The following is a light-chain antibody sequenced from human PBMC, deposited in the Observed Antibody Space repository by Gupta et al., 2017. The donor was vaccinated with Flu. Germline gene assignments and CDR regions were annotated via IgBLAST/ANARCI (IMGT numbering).Light chain of an antibody. CDR3: QVWDSSSDHPNVV. V-gene: IGLV3-21*02. CDR1: NIGSKS. J-gene: IGLJ2*01. Sequence: SYVLTQPPSVSVAPGHTARITWGGKNIGSKSVHWYQQKPGQAPGLVVYDDSNRPSWSPERFSGSNSGNTATLTISRVEAGDEADYYCQVWDSSSDHPNVVFGGGTKLTVL. CDR2: DDS.